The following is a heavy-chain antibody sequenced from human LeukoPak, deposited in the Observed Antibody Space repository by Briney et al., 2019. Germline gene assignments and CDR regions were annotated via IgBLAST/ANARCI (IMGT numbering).Heavy chain of an antibody. CDR2: VNGDGSST. CDR1: GFTFTNHW. V-gene: IGHV3-74*01. CDR3: TRTGDSTGYTYYYDY. J-gene: IGHJ4*02. D-gene: IGHD6-19*01. Sequence: PGGSLRLSCAASGFTFTNHWMHWVRHAPGKGLMWVSRVNGDGSSTSYADSVEGRFTTSRDNAKNTVYLQMNSLRVEDSAVYYCTRTGDSTGYTYYYDYWGQGTLVTVSS.